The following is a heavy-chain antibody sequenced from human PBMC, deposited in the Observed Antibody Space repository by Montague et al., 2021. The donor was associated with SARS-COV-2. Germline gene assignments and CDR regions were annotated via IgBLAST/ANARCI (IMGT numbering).Heavy chain of an antibody. J-gene: IGHJ4*02. V-gene: IGHV4-34*01. CDR1: GGSFCGYY. Sequence: SETLSLTCAVYGGSFCGYYWNWIRQPPGKGLVSIGEINHSGSTNYNPSLKSRVTMSVDTSKNQFSLKLSSVTAADTAVYYCARGARQGYGFRLGSFDSWGQGTLVTVSS. D-gene: IGHD3-10*01. CDR3: ARGARQGYGFRLGSFDS. CDR2: INHSGST.